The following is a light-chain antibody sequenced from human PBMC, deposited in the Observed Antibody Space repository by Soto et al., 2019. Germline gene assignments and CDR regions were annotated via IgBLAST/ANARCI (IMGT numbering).Light chain of an antibody. Sequence: DIQMTQSPSTLSASVGDRVTITCRASQSISSWLAWYQQKPGKAPKLMNYGASSFESGVPSSFSGCGSGTEFTLTISSLQPDDFATYYCQHYNSYPLSIGQGTRLEIK. CDR3: QHYNSYPLS. CDR1: QSISSW. V-gene: IGKV1-5*01. J-gene: IGKJ5*01. CDR2: GAS.